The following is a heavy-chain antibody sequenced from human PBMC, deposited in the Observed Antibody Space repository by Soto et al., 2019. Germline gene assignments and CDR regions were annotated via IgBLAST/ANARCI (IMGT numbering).Heavy chain of an antibody. Sequence: QVRLVQSGAEVKKPGSSVKVSCKASGGTFSSYAISWVRQAPGQGLEWMGGIIPIFGTANYAQKFQGRVTITADESTSTAYMELSSLRSEDTAVYYCARARFLEWFQYYYYYGMDVWGQGTTVTVSS. J-gene: IGHJ6*02. CDR2: IIPIFGTA. D-gene: IGHD3-3*01. CDR3: ARARFLEWFQYYYYYGMDV. CDR1: GGTFSSYA. V-gene: IGHV1-69*01.